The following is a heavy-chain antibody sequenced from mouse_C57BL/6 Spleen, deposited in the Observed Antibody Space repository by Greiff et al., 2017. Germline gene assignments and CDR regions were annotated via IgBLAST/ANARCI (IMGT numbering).Heavy chain of an antibody. D-gene: IGHD3-2*02. J-gene: IGHJ4*01. V-gene: IGHV2-4*01. CDR1: GFSLTSYG. CDR3: AKKAAQAHYYAMDY. Sequence: LQESGPGLVQPSQSLSITCTVSGFSLTSYGVHWVRQPPGKGLEWLGVIWSGGSTDYNAAFISRLSISKDNSKSQVFFKMNSLQADDTAIYYCAKKAAQAHYYAMDYWGQGTSVTVSS. CDR2: IWSGGST.